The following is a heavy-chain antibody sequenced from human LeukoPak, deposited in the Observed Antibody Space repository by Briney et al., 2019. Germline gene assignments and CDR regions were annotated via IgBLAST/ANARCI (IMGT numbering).Heavy chain of an antibody. J-gene: IGHJ4*02. CDR3: AKRSGYTTDWFFDF. D-gene: IGHD3-9*01. CDR1: GFSFSSCA. CDR2: ISGSGDNT. V-gene: IGHV3-23*01. Sequence: GGSLRLSCAASGFSFSSCAMSWVRQAPGKGLEWVSSISGSGDNTYYAESVKGRFTISRDNSKNTLFLQMNSLRAEDTAVFYCAKRSGYTTDWFFDFWGQGTLVTVSS.